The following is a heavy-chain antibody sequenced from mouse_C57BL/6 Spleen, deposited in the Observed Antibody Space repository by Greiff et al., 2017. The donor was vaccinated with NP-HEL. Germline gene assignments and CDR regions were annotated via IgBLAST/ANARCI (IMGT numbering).Heavy chain of an antibody. CDR3: AREGSSSSRFAY. J-gene: IGHJ3*01. Sequence: VKLQESGAELVKPGASVKISCKASGYAFSSYWMNWVKQRPGKGLEWIGQIYPGDGDTNYNGKFKGKATLTADKSSSTAYMQLSSLTSEDSAVYFCAREGSSSSRFAYWGQGTLVTVSA. CDR1: GYAFSSYW. V-gene: IGHV1-80*01. CDR2: IYPGDGDT. D-gene: IGHD1-1*01.